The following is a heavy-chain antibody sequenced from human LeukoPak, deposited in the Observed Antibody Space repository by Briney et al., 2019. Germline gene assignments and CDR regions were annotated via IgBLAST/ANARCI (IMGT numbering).Heavy chain of an antibody. CDR3: ARHHVLSAFDI. V-gene: IGHV4-59*08. CDR2: IYYSGST. Sequence: PSETLSLTCAVYGGSFSGYYWSWIRQPPGKGLEWIGYIYYSGSTNYNPSLKSRVTISVDTSKNQFSLKLSSVTAADTAVYYCARHHVLSAFDIWGQGTMVTVSS. CDR1: GGSFSGYY. J-gene: IGHJ3*02.